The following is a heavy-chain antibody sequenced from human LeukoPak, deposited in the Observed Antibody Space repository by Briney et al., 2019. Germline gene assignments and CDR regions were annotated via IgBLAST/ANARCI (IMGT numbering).Heavy chain of an antibody. V-gene: IGHV1-18*01. Sequence: GASVKVSCKASGYTFTSYGISWVRQAPGQGLEWMGWISAYNGNTNYAQKLQGRVTMTTDTSTSTAYMELRSLRSEDTAVYYCARALGYYDSSGYWNYWGQGTLVTVSS. CDR2: ISAYNGNT. J-gene: IGHJ4*02. D-gene: IGHD3-22*01. CDR1: GYTFTSYG. CDR3: ARALGYYDSSGYWNY.